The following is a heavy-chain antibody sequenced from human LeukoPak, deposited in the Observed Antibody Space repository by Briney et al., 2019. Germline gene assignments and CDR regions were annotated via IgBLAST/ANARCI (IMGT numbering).Heavy chain of an antibody. CDR2: IYPGDSDT. Sequence: GESLKISCNGSGYSFTSYWIAWVRQMPGKGLEWMGIIYPGDSDTRYSPSFQGRVTISADKSISTAYLQWSSLKASDTAMYYCATLRGGDTTDFDNWGQGTRVTVSS. J-gene: IGHJ4*02. V-gene: IGHV5-51*01. D-gene: IGHD2/OR15-2a*01. CDR1: GYSFTSYW. CDR3: ATLRGGDTTDFDN.